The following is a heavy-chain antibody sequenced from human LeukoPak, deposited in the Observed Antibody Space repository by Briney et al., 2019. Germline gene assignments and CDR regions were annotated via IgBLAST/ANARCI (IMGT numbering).Heavy chain of an antibody. J-gene: IGHJ4*02. Sequence: ASVKVSCKASGGTFGNYAISWVRQAPGQGPEWLGGIIPMFGTANYAQKFQDRVTITADEFTTTAYMELGSLRSEDTAIYYCTRSGNISMIRGVITTPAIIGYWGQGTLVTVSS. CDR1: GGTFGNYA. D-gene: IGHD3-10*01. CDR2: IIPMFGTA. CDR3: TRSGNISMIRGVITTPAIIGY. V-gene: IGHV1-69*13.